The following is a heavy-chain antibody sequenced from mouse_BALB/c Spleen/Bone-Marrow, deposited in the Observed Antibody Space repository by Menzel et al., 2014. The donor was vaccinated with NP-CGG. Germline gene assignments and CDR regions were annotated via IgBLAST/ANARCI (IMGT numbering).Heavy chain of an antibody. D-gene: IGHD1-1*01. Sequence: EVQVVESGGGLVQPGGSLRLSCVTSGFTFTDYYMSWVRQPPGKALEWLGFIRNKANGYTTEYSASVKGRFTISRDNSQSILYLQMNTLRAEDSATYYCARXXGLLQFDYWGQGTTLTVSS. V-gene: IGHV7-3*02. CDR1: GFTFTDYY. J-gene: IGHJ2*01. CDR3: ARXXGLLQFDY. CDR2: IRNKANGYTT.